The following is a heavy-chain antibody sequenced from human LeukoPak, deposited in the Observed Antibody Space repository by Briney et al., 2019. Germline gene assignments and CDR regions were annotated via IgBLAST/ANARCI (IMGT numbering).Heavy chain of an antibody. D-gene: IGHD6-19*01. J-gene: IGHJ5*02. Sequence: GGSLTLSCAPSGYRFGGSDIHWVRQASGKGLEWVGRITDNTYATAYGASVKGRVTVSRDDSKNTAYLQMNSLKIEDTAVYYCTTYIRGHHWGQRTVVPVSS. CDR2: ITDNTYAT. CDR1: GYRFGGSD. V-gene: IGHV3-73*01. CDR3: TTYIRGHH.